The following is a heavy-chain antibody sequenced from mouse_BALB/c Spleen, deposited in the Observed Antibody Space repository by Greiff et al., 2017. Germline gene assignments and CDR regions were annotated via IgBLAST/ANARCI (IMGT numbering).Heavy chain of an antibody. J-gene: IGHJ3*01. CDR2: ISSGGSYT. CDR1: GFTFSSYT. D-gene: IGHD2-4*01. CDR3: TSDYDYDRPFAY. V-gene: IGHV5-6-4*01. Sequence: DVKLVESGGGLVKPGGSLKLSCAASGFTFSSYTMSWVRQTPEKRLEWVATISSGGSYTYYPDSVKGRFTISRDNAKNTLYLQMSSLKSEDTAMYYCTSDYDYDRPFAYWGQGTLVTVSA.